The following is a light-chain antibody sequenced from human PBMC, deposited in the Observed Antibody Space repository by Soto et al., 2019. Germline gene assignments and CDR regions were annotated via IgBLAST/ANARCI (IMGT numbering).Light chain of an antibody. CDR2: DTS. CDR3: QQAYSTPRLT. Sequence: DIQMTQSPSSLAAAVGDRGTITCRASQRISSYLNWYQQRPGRAPKLLLFDTSKLQSGVPSRFSGSGSGTDFTLTISSLLPEDFATYHCQQAYSTPRLTFGEGKRLEIK. V-gene: IGKV1-39*01. J-gene: IGKJ5*01. CDR1: QRISSY.